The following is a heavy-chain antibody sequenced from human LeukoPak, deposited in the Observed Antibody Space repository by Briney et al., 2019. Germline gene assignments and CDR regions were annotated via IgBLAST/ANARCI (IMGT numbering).Heavy chain of an antibody. D-gene: IGHD3-3*01. J-gene: IGHJ5*02. CDR3: AKLGAPFWSGLSDSFPNWFDP. CDR2: ISGSGGST. CDR1: GFTFSSYA. Sequence: GGSLRLSCAASGFTFSSYAMSWVRQAPGKGLEWVSAISGSGGSTYYADSVKGRFTISRDNSKNTLYLQMNSLRAEDTAVYYCAKLGAPFWSGLSDSFPNWFDPWGQGTLVTVSS. V-gene: IGHV3-23*01.